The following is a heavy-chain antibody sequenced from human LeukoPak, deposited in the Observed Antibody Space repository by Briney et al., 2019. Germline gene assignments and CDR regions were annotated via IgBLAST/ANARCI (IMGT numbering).Heavy chain of an antibody. D-gene: IGHD5-12*01. J-gene: IGHJ5*02. V-gene: IGHV3-23*01. Sequence: GGSLRLSCAASGFTFSSYGMSWVRQAPGKGLEWVSAISGSGGSTYYADSVKGRFTISRDNSKNTLYLQMNSLRAEDTAVYYCARDRDSGYGFRFDPWGQGTLVTVSS. CDR2: ISGSGGST. CDR1: GFTFSSYG. CDR3: ARDRDSGYGFRFDP.